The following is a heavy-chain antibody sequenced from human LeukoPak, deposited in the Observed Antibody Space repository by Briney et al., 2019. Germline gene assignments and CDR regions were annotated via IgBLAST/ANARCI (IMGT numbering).Heavy chain of an antibody. D-gene: IGHD6-13*01. CDR3: AKDSSSSWYRDYDY. CDR2: ISWDSGSI. V-gene: IGHV3-9*01. J-gene: IGHJ4*02. CDR1: GFTFDDYA. Sequence: GGSLRLSCAASGFTFDDYAMHWVRQAPGKGLEWVSGISWDSGSIGYADSVKGRFTISRDNAKNSLYLQMNSLRAEDTALYYCAKDSSSSWYRDYDYWGQGTLVTVSS.